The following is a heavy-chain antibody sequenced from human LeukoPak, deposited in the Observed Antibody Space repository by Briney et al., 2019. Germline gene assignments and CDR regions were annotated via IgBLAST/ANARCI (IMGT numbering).Heavy chain of an antibody. CDR1: GFTFSSYW. CDR2: INHNGNVN. V-gene: IGHV3-7*01. CDR3: ARDWGRRYSSGWYGDFDY. Sequence: GGPLRLSCAASGFTFSSYWMNWARQAPGKGLEWVASINHNGNVNYYVDSVKGRFTISRDNAKNSLYLQMNSLRPEDTAVYYCARDWGRRYSSGWYGDFDYWGQGTLVTVSS. J-gene: IGHJ4*02. D-gene: IGHD6-19*01.